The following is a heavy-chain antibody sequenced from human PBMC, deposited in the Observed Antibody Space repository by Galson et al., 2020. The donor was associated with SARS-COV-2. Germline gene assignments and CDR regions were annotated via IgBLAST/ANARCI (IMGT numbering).Heavy chain of an antibody. CDR1: GGSISSYY. CDR2: IYNSGST. D-gene: IGHD3-22*01. Sequence: SETLSLTCTVLGGSISSYYWSWIRQPQGKGLEWIGYIYNSGSTNYNPTLKSRVTISVDTSKNQFSLKLSSVTAADTAGYYCARHLNLNWYYDDSSGSDAFDIFGQGTMVTVSS. V-gene: IGHV4-59*08. CDR3: ARHLNLNWYYDDSSGSDAFDI. J-gene: IGHJ3*02.